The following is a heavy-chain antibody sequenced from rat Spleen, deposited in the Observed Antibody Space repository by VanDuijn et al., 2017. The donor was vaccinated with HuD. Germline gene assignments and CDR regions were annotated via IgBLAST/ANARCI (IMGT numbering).Heavy chain of an antibody. V-gene: IGHV5S13*01. J-gene: IGHJ3*01. Sequence: EVHLVESGGGLVQPGRSLKLSCAVSGFTFSSFPMAWVRQAPKKGLEWVASISPSGGSTFYRDSVKGRFTISRDNAKNTLSLQMDSLRTEDTATYYCATPTPGIPFAYWGQGTLVTVSS. CDR1: GFTFSSFP. D-gene: IGHD1-4*01. CDR2: ISPSGGST. CDR3: ATPTPGIPFAY.